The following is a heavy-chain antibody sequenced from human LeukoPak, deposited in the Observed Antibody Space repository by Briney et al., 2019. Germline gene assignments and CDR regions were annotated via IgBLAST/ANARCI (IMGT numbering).Heavy chain of an antibody. CDR1: RFTVSSNY. CDR3: ARDRKAAGYYFDY. D-gene: IGHD6-13*01. Sequence: GGSLRLSCAASRFTVSSNYMSWVRQAPGKGLEWVSVIYSGGSTYYADSVKGRFTISRDNSKNTLYLQMNSLRAEDTAVYYCARDRKAAGYYFDYWGQGTLVTVSS. V-gene: IGHV3-53*01. CDR2: IYSGGST. J-gene: IGHJ4*02.